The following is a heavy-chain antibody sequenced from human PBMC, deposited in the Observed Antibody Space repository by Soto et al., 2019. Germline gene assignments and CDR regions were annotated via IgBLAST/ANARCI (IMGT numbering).Heavy chain of an antibody. Sequence: GGSLRLSCAASGFTFSSYWMSWVRQAPGKGLEWVANIKQDGSEKYYVDSVKGRFTISRDNAKNSLYLQMNSLRAEDTAVYYCARAYGDYVIYYYGMDVWGQGTTVTVSS. CDR3: ARAYGDYVIYYYGMDV. D-gene: IGHD4-17*01. CDR1: GFTFSSYW. V-gene: IGHV3-7*05. CDR2: IKQDGSEK. J-gene: IGHJ6*02.